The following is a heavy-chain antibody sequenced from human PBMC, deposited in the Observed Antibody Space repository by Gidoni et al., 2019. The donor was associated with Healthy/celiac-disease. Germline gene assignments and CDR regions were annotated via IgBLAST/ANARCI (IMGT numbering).Heavy chain of an antibody. J-gene: IGHJ4*02. CDR2: ISGSGGST. V-gene: IGHV3-23*01. Sequence: EVQQLESGGGLVQPGGSMRLSCAASGSTFSSYAMSWVRQAPGKGLEWVSAISGSGGSTYYADSVKGRFTISRDNSKNTLYLQMNSLRAEDTAVYYCAKDRFGFGEYYFDYWGQGTLVTVSS. CDR3: AKDRFGFGEYYFDY. CDR1: GSTFSSYA. D-gene: IGHD3-10*01.